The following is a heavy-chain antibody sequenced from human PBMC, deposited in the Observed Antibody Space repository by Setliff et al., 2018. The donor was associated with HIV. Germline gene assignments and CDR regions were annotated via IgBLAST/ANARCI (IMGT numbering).Heavy chain of an antibody. V-gene: IGHV4-59*11. D-gene: IGHD6-19*01. CDR3: ATDPKGDGWAYFDS. CDR1: GASMTSHY. J-gene: IGHJ4*02. CDR2: IYGSGTT. Sequence: PSETLSLTCSVAGASMTSHYLTWIRQPRGMGLEWIGNIYGSGTTKYNPSLRSQVTISVDKSKNQLSLSLDSVTAADTAVYYCATDPKGDGWAYFDSWGQGTLVTVSS.